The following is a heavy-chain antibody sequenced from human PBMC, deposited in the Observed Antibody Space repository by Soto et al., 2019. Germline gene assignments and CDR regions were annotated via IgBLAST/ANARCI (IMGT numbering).Heavy chain of an antibody. J-gene: IGHJ6*02. D-gene: IGHD6-13*01. Sequence: PGGSLRLSCAASGFTFSSYAMHWVRQAPGKGLEWVAVISYDGSNKYYADSVKGRFTISRDNSKNTLYLQMNSLRAEDTAVYYCARDGSIAAAGPHDYYYGMDVWGQGTTVTVSS. CDR2: ISYDGSNK. CDR3: ARDGSIAAAGPHDYYYGMDV. CDR1: GFTFSSYA. V-gene: IGHV3-30-3*01.